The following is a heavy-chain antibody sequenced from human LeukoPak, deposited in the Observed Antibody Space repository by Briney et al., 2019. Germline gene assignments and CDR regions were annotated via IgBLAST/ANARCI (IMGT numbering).Heavy chain of an antibody. CDR1: GFTFSTYA. CDR2: ISVTGGST. J-gene: IGHJ5*02. Sequence: GGSLRLSCAASGFTFSTYAMSWVRQAPGRGLEWVSAISVTGGSTYSADSVKGRFTISRDNSKNTLYLQMNSLRAEDTAVYYCARDVVYCSGGSCYSAFDPWGQGTLVTVSS. CDR3: ARDVVYCSGGSCYSAFDP. D-gene: IGHD2-15*01. V-gene: IGHV3-23*01.